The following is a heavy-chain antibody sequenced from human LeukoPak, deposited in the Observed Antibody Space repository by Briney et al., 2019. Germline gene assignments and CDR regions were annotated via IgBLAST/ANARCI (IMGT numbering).Heavy chain of an antibody. CDR3: AKDLSRAVAADWFDP. J-gene: IGHJ5*02. CDR1: GFAFSNYD. Sequence: GGSLRLSCAASGFAFSNYDMSWVRQAPGKGLEWVSSISDSGGSTYYADSVKGRFTISRDSSKNTLYLQMTNPRAADTAVYYCAKDLSRAVAADWFDPWDQGSLVTVSS. D-gene: IGHD6-19*01. CDR2: ISDSGGST. V-gene: IGHV3-23*01.